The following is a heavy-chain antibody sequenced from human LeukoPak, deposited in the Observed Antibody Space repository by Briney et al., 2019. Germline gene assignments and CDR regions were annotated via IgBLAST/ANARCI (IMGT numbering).Heavy chain of an antibody. CDR2: IIPILGIA. CDR1: GGTFSSYA. J-gene: IGHJ4*02. CDR3: AKVGDSSGYYLDY. D-gene: IGHD3-22*01. Sequence: SVKVSCKASGGTFSSYAISWVRQAPGQGLEWMGRIIPILGIANYAQKFQGRVTITADKSTSTAYMELSSLRSEDTAVYYCAKVGDSSGYYLDYWGQGTLVTVSS. V-gene: IGHV1-69*04.